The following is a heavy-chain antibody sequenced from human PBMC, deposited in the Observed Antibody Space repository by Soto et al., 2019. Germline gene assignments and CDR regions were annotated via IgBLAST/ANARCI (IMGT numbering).Heavy chain of an antibody. V-gene: IGHV1-69*02. CDR2: IIPILGIA. D-gene: IGHD4-17*01. CDR3: AGIPGADCGVYYYGMDV. CDR1: GGTFSSYT. J-gene: IGHJ6*01. Sequence: QVQLVQSGAEVKKPGSSVKVSCKASGGTFSSYTISWVRQAPGQGLEWMGRIIPILGIANYAQKFQGRVTITAGKPTCTACMELGSMCSEVTAVCCWAGIPGADCGVYYYGMDVWWQGTTFTV.